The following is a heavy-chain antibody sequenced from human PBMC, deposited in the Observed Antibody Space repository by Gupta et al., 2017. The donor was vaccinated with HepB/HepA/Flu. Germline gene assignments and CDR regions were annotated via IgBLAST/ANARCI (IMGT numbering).Heavy chain of an antibody. D-gene: IGHD2-2*01. Sequence: QVQLQESGPGLVKPSQTLSLTCTVSGGSISRGGYYWSWIRPHPGKGLEWIGYIYYSGSTHYNPSLKSRVTISVDTSKNQFSLKLSSVTAADTAVYYCARGNVGCSSTSCPPDSGWFDPWGQGTLVTVSS. J-gene: IGHJ5*02. CDR3: ARGNVGCSSTSCPPDSGWFDP. CDR1: GGSISRGGYY. CDR2: IYYSGST. V-gene: IGHV4-31*03.